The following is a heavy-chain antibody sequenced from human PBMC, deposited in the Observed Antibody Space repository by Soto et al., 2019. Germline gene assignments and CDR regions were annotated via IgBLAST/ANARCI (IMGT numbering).Heavy chain of an antibody. J-gene: IGHJ4*02. CDR2: INPILSMS. D-gene: IGHD3-10*01. V-gene: IGHV1-69*02. CDR3: ASSYGSGYRAFGS. Sequence: QVQLVQSGAEVKRPGSSVKVSCKASGDTFTFYSINWVRQAPGLGLEWMGRINPILSMSNYAQRFQGRVMLTAGTSTRAAYLDLSSLRSEDTAIYYCASSYGSGYRAFGSWGQGALGTGS. CDR1: GDTFTFYS.